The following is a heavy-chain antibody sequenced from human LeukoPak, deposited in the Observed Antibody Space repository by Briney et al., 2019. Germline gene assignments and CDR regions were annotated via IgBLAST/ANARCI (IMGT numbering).Heavy chain of an antibody. V-gene: IGHV1-69*06. CDR2: IIPIFGTA. CDR3: ARDIDLFTGYSSGWYPYYFDY. D-gene: IGHD6-19*01. Sequence: SVKVSCKASGGTFSSYAISWVRQAPGQGLEWMGGIIPIFGTANYAQKFQGRVTITADKSTSTAYMELSSLRSDDTAVYYCARDIDLFTGYSSGWYPYYFDYWGQGTLVTVSS. J-gene: IGHJ4*02. CDR1: GGTFSSYA.